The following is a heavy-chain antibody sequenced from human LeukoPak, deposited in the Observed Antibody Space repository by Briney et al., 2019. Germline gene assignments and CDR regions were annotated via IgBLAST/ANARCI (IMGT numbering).Heavy chain of an antibody. CDR1: GYTFNNHY. V-gene: IGHV1-46*02. Sequence: GASVKVSCKASGYTFNNHYMYWVRQAPGQGLEWMGVINPSGGSTSYAQKFQGRVTMTRDTSTRTVYMEVNSLRSEDTAVYYCALSKGCSSTSCYRVDYGMDVWGQGTTVTVSS. CDR3: ALSKGCSSTSCYRVDYGMDV. D-gene: IGHD2-2*01. J-gene: IGHJ6*02. CDR2: INPSGGST.